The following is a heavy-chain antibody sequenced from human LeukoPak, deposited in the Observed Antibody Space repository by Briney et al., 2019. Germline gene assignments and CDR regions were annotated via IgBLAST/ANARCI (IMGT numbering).Heavy chain of an antibody. CDR2: IYTSGST. CDR3: ARGGGSYDFWSGSKPIDY. V-gene: IGHV4-4*07. D-gene: IGHD3-3*01. CDR1: GGSISSYY. J-gene: IGHJ4*02. Sequence: PSETLSLTCTVSGGSISSYYWSWIRQPAGKGLEWIGRIYTSGSTNYNPSLKRRVTMSVDTSKNQFSLKLSSVTAAETAVYYCARGGGSYDFWSGSKPIDYWGQGTLVTVSS.